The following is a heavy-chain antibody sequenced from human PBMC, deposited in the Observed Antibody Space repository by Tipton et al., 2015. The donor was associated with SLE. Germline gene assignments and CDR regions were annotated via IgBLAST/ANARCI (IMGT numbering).Heavy chain of an antibody. CDR2: VYYTGRT. J-gene: IGHJ4*02. V-gene: IGHV4-59*11. D-gene: IGHD6-19*01. Sequence: TLSLTCNVSEGSISGHYWSWLRQTPGKRLEWIGFVYYTGRTYYNLSLRSRVTISIDTSKKQFSLRLSSVTAADTAVYYCASESVAVADKGHFDYWGQGTLVVVSS. CDR3: ASESVAVADKGHFDY. CDR1: EGSISGHY.